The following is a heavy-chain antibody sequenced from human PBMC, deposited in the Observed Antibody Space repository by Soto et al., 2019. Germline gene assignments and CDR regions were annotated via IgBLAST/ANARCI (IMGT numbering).Heavy chain of an antibody. Sequence: EVQLLESGGGLIQPGGSVRLSCAASGFTFSSYAMTWVRQAPGKGLEWVSSISVDGSSYYADSVKGRFTISRDNSKNTLYLHMSSPRAEXTAVYYCAKNYFCDNWGQGTLVTVSS. J-gene: IGHJ4*02. V-gene: IGHV3-23*01. CDR2: ISVDGSS. CDR3: AKNYFCDN. CDR1: GFTFSSYA.